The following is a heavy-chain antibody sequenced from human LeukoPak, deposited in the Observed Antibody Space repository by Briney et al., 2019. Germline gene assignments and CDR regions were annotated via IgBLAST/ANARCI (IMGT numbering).Heavy chain of an antibody. CDR3: ARDSQQWLAPYYYGMHV. Sequence: ASVKVSCKASGGTFSSYAISWERQAPGQGLEWMGSIIPIFGIANYAQKFQGRVTITADKSTSTAYMELSSLRSEDTAVYYCARDSQQWLAPYYYGMHVWGQGTTVTVSS. D-gene: IGHD6-19*01. J-gene: IGHJ6*02. CDR2: IIPIFGIA. CDR1: GGTFSSYA. V-gene: IGHV1-69*04.